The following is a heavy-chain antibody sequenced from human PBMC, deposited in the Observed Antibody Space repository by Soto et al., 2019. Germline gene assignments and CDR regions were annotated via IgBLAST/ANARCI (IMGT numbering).Heavy chain of an antibody. Sequence: QVQLVQSGAEVKKPGSSVRVSCKAYGDTFSTYTISWVRQAPGQGSEWLGRSIPILDVANYAQSFQGRVTITADKSTSTASMELNSLRSEDTAVYYCARDSGNQLLIDYWGQGTLVTVSS. V-gene: IGHV1-69*08. D-gene: IGHD2-2*01. CDR1: GDTFSTYT. J-gene: IGHJ4*02. CDR2: SIPILDVA. CDR3: ARDSGNQLLIDY.